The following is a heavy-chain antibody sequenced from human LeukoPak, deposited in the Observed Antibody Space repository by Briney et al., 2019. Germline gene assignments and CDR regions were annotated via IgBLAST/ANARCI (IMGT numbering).Heavy chain of an antibody. J-gene: IGHJ4*02. CDR1: GGSFSGYY. CDR2: INHSGST. V-gene: IGHV4-34*01. Sequence: PSETLSLTCAVYGGSFSGYYWSWIRQPPGKGLEWIGEINHSGSTNYNPSLKSRVTISVDTSKNQFSLKLSSVTAADTAVYYCASRSVAYYFDYWGQGTLDTVSS. CDR3: ASRSVAYYFDY. D-gene: IGHD5-12*01.